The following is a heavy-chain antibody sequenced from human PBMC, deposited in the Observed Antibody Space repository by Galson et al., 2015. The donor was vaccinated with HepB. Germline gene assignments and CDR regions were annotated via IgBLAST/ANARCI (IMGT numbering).Heavy chain of an antibody. V-gene: IGHV4-34*01. CDR2: INHSGSP. D-gene: IGHD3-10*01. J-gene: IGHJ5*02. Sequence: SETLSLTCVVYGGSFSVYYWNWIRQSPGKGLEWIGEINHSGSPNYNPSVRCRATISVDTYKNQFSLNVTSGTAADTAVYYCARSRSLVQGRYDLWGQGLLVTVAS. CDR1: GGSFSVYY. CDR3: ARSRSLVQGRYDL.